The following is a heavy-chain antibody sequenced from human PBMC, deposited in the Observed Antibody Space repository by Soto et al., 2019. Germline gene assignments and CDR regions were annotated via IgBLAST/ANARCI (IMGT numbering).Heavy chain of an antibody. CDR2: ISYHGRDK. J-gene: IGHJ4*02. V-gene: IGHV3-30*18. CDR1: GFTFSNYG. CDR3: AKDHLMTTVTTVGY. D-gene: IGHD4-17*01. Sequence: PGGSLRLSCAASGFTFSNYGMHWVRQAPGKGREWVAVISYHGRDKYYADSVKGRFTISRDNSKNTLYLEMNSLRAEDTAVYYCAKDHLMTTVTTVGYWGQGTLVTVSS.